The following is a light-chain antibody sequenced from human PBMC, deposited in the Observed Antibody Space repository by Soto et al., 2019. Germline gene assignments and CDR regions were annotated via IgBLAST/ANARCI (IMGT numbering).Light chain of an antibody. V-gene: IGKV3-15*01. Sequence: EIVMTQSPATLSVSPGERATLSCRASQSVSSNLAWYQQKPGQAPRLLIYGASTRAPGIPARFSGSGSGTEFTLTISSLQSEDFAVYYCQHGYTFGQGTKLEIK. CDR1: QSVSSN. CDR2: GAS. CDR3: QHGYT. J-gene: IGKJ2*01.